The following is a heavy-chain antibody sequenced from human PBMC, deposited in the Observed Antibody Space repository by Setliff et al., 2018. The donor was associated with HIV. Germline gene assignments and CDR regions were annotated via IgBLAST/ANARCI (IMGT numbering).Heavy chain of an antibody. CDR2: LYNSEIT. CDR3: VRASLPGNHVFFDY. J-gene: IGHJ4*02. V-gene: IGHV4-39*07. Sequence: PSETLSLTGSVSGDSVSSTDCLWGWVRQPPGMGLQWIVTLYNSEITNYNPSFKNRVTMSVDKSRNHFSLILNSVTAADTAIYYCVRASLPGNHVFFDYWGQGRLVTVSS. CDR1: GDSVSSTDCL.